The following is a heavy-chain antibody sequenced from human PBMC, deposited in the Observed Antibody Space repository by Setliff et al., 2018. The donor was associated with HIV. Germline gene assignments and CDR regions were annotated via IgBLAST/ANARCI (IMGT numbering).Heavy chain of an antibody. Sequence: PGGSLRLSCAVSGFTFRTYWMSWVRQTPGEGLEWVANIKPDGSEKYYVDSVKGRFAICRDNAKNSLSLQMNSLRADDTAVYYCARDYYGGFGDYDFGDYFDYWGQGALVTVSS. V-gene: IGHV3-7*03. J-gene: IGHJ4*02. CDR1: GFTFRTYW. D-gene: IGHD4-17*01. CDR2: IKPDGSEK. CDR3: ARDYYGGFGDYDFGDYFDY.